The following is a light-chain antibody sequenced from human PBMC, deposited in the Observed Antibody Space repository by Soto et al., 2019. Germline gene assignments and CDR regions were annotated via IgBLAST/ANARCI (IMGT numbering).Light chain of an antibody. CDR2: DVT. CDR1: SSDIGGYNY. J-gene: IGLJ1*01. CDR3: SSYPASNTQTYV. Sequence: QSALTQPASVSGSPGQSITISCTGTSSDIGGYNYVSWYQHHPGKAPELMIYDVTDRPSMVSHRFSGPKSGTTASLTLSGLQAADEADYYGSSYPASNTQTYVFGTGTKVTVL. V-gene: IGLV2-14*03.